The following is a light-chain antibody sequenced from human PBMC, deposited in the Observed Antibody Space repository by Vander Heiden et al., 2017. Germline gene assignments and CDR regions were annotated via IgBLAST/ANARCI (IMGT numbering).Light chain of an antibody. J-gene: IGLJ3*02. CDR2: VDN. CDR1: TSQIGAGYD. V-gene: IGLV1-40*01. Sequence: QSVLTQPPSVSGAPGQRVTIPCPGITSQIGAGYDVHWYQQVPGRAPKLLSYVDNNRPSGVPDRFSGSRSGTSASLAITGLQAEDEADYYCQSYDNSLRGWVFGGGTKLTVL. CDR3: QSYDNSLRGWV.